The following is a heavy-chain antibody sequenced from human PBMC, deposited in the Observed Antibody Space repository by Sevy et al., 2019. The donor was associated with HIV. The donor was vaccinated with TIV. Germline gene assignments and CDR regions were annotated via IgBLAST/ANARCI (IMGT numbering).Heavy chain of an antibody. CDR1: GFTFSSYG. CDR2: IRYDGSNK. Sequence: GGSLRLSCAASGFTFSSYGMHWVRQAPGKGLEWVAFIRYDGSNKYYADSVKGRFTISRDNSKNTLYLQMNSLRAEDTAVYYCATENCSGGSCYFDYWGRGTLVTVSS. J-gene: IGHJ4*02. D-gene: IGHD2-15*01. V-gene: IGHV3-30*02. CDR3: ATENCSGGSCYFDY.